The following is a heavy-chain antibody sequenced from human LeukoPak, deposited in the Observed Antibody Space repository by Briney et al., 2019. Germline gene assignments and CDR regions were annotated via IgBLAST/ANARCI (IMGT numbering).Heavy chain of an antibody. V-gene: IGHV4-38-2*01. CDR1: GYSISNGYY. D-gene: IGHD6-6*01. Sequence: SEALSLTCAVSGYSISNGYYWVWIRQPPGRGLEWIGYICYSGSTYYNPSLKSRVTISVDTSKNQFSLKLSSVTAADTAVYYCASAEYSSSWAPGDWGQGTLVTVSS. CDR2: ICYSGST. CDR3: ASAEYSSSWAPGD. J-gene: IGHJ4*02.